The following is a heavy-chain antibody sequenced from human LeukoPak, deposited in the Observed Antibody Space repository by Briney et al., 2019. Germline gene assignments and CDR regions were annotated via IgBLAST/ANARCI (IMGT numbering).Heavy chain of an antibody. V-gene: IGHV3-11*01. CDR1: RFTSTDYD. J-gene: IGHJ4*02. CDR2: ITGSGTSV. Sequence: GGSLRLSCAASRFTSTDYDANWIRQAPGRRLEWIAYITGSGTSVYYADSVKGRFSVSRYNAANSVFLQMDSLRVDDSAVYFCTRDPEYVAIWGERTLVTVSS. CDR3: TRDPEYVAI. D-gene: IGHD2-21*01.